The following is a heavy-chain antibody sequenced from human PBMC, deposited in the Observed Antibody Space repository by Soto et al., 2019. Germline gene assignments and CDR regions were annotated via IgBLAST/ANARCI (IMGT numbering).Heavy chain of an antibody. CDR1: GGSISSGGYY. J-gene: IGHJ6*03. CDR2: IYYSGST. D-gene: IGHD3-10*01. V-gene: IGHV4-31*03. CDR3: ARPGPNYYGSGSYYNVDYYMDV. Sequence: SETLSLTCTVSGGSISSGGYYWSWIRQHPGKGLEWIGYIYYSGSTYYNPSLKSRVTISVDTSKNQFSLKLSSVTAADTAVYYCARPGPNYYGSGSYYNVDYYMDVWGKGTTVTVSS.